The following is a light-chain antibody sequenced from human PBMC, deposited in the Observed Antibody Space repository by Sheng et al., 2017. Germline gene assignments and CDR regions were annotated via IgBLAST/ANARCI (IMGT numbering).Light chain of an antibody. Sequence: SYELTQPSSVSVSPGQTATIACSGDELGDKFVCWYQQKPGQSPLLIMYEDNKRPPGIPERFSGSNSGDTATLTISGTQAMDEADYFCQAWDSDTEGVFGTGTKVTVL. CDR1: ELGDKF. CDR2: EDN. V-gene: IGLV3-1*01. CDR3: QAWDSDTEGV. J-gene: IGLJ1*01.